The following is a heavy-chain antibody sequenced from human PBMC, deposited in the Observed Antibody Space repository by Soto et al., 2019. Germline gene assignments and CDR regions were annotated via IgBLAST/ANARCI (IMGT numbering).Heavy chain of an antibody. CDR2: IYWDDDK. V-gene: IGHV2-5*02. CDR1: GFSFSTSGVG. J-gene: IGHJ5*02. Sequence: QITLKESGPTLVKPTQTLTLTCTFSGFSFSTSGVGVGWIRQPPGKALEWLALIYWDDDKRYSPSLKSRLTITKATSKNQVVLTMTNMDPVDTATYYCAHSLIGYYYDSSGSNWFDPWGQGTLVTVSS. D-gene: IGHD3-22*01. CDR3: AHSLIGYYYDSSGSNWFDP.